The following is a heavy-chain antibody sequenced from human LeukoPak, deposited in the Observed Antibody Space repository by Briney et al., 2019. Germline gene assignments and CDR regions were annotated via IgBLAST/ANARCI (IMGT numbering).Heavy chain of an antibody. CDR2: INPNSGGT. J-gene: IGHJ5*02. V-gene: IGHV1-2*04. CDR1: GYTLTGYY. D-gene: IGHD6-19*01. Sequence: ASVKVSCKASGYTLTGYYMHWERQAPGQGLEWMGWINPNSGGTNYAQKFQGWVTMTRDTSISTAYMELSRLRSDDTAVYYCARERANSSGWDEGWFDPWGQGTLVTVSS. CDR3: ARERANSSGWDEGWFDP.